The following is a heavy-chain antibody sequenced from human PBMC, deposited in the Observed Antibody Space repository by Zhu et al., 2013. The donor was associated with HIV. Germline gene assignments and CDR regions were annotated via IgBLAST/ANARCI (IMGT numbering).Heavy chain of an antibody. CDR3: ARDFDYYFDY. D-gene: IGHD3-9*01. Sequence: QVQLVQSGAEVKKPGASVKVSCKASGYTFTGYYVHWVRQAPGQGLEWMGWINPHSGGTNYAQKFQGRVTLTRDTSISTAYMEVSRLRSDDTAVYYCARDFDYYFDYWGQGTLVTVSS. CDR2: INPHSGGT. CDR1: GYTFTGYY. J-gene: IGHJ4*02. V-gene: IGHV1-2*02.